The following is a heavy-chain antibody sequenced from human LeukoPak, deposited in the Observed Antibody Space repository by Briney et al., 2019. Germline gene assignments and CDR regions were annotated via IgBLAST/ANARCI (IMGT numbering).Heavy chain of an antibody. V-gene: IGHV1-46*01. D-gene: IGHD5-18*01. CDR1: GYTFTSYY. Sequence: ASVKVSCKASGYTFTSYYMHWVRQAPGQGLEWMGIINPSGGSTSYAQKFQGRVTITADESTSTAYMELSRLRSEDTAVYYCALGGYSYGYGDYYYYYMDVWGKGTTVTISS. CDR3: ALGGYSYGYGDYYYYYMDV. J-gene: IGHJ6*03. CDR2: INPSGGST.